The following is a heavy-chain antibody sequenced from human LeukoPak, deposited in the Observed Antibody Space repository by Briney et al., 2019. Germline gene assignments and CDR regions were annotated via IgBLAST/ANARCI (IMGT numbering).Heavy chain of an antibody. CDR2: FDPEDGET. J-gene: IGHJ4*02. Sequence: ASVKVSCKVSGYTLTELSMHWVRQAPGQGLEWVGGFDPEDGETIYAQKFQGRVTMTEDTSTDTAYMELSSLRSEDTAVYYCATDLGEDREQLWLGSDYWGQGTLVTVSS. CDR1: GYTLTELS. CDR3: ATDLGEDREQLWLGSDY. V-gene: IGHV1-24*01. D-gene: IGHD5-18*01.